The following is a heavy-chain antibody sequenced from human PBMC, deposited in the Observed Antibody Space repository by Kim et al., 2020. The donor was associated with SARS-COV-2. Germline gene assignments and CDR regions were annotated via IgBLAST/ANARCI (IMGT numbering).Heavy chain of an antibody. CDR3: VRPRLPVAGTRWVYS. CDR2: ISSSAGVT. D-gene: IGHD6-19*01. V-gene: IGHV3-23*01. J-gene: IGHJ5*01. Sequence: GGSLRLSCAASGFRFSIYAMSWVRQAPGKGLEWVSAISSSAGVTHYADSAKGRFTISIDVPKNTLYLQMNSLRVEDTAVYYCVRPRLPVAGTRWVYSWG. CDR1: GFRFSIYA.